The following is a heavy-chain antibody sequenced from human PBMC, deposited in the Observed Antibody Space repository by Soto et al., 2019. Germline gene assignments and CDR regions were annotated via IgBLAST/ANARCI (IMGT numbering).Heavy chain of an antibody. D-gene: IGHD1-1*01. J-gene: IGHJ5*02. V-gene: IGHV3-30*03. CDR3: VWFNYNWFDP. CDR2: ISYDGSNK. Sequence: QVQLVESGGGVVQPGRSLRLSCAASGFTFSSYGMHWVRQAPGKGLEWVAVISYDGSNKYYADSVKGRFTISRDNSKNTLYLQMNSLRAEDTAVYYCVWFNYNWFDPWGQGTLVTVSS. CDR1: GFTFSSYG.